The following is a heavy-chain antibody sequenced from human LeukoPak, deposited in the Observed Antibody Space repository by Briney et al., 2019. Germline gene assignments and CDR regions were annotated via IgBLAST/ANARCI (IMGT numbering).Heavy chain of an antibody. CDR1: GYTFTSYA. V-gene: IGHV7-4-1*02. CDR2: INTNTGNP. Sequence: GASVKVSCKASGYTFTSYAMNWVRQAPGQGLEWMGWINTNTGNPTYAQGFTGRFVFSLDTSVSTAYLQISSLKAEDTAVYYCASFIAAAGIYYFDYWGQGTLVTVSS. D-gene: IGHD6-13*01. J-gene: IGHJ4*02. CDR3: ASFIAAAGIYYFDY.